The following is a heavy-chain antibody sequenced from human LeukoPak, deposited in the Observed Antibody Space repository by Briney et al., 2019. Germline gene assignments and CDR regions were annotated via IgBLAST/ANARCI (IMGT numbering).Heavy chain of an antibody. CDR2: ICGSGTTT. D-gene: IGHD6-19*01. Sequence: SAESLTLSCVASGFTFSLYEMDWVRQAPGRGLEWLSYICGSGTTTYYAALVKGVFTLSRNNAKHSLYHQIIILRAEDTAVYYCAKEDSSAWYDGFDYWGQGTLVTVS. J-gene: IGHJ4*02. CDR1: GFTFSLYE. CDR3: AKEDSSAWYDGFDY. V-gene: IGHV3-48*03.